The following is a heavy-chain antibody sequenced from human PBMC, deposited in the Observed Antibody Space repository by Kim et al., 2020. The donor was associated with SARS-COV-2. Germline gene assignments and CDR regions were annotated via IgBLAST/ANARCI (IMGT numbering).Heavy chain of an antibody. V-gene: IGHV3-48*02. CDR1: GFTFSSYS. Sequence: GGSLRLSCAASGFTFSSYSMNWVRQAPGKGLEWVSYISSSSSTIYYADSVKGRFTISRDNAKNSLYLQMNSLRDEDTAVYYCARGMKFARSWYGGYFDYWGQGTLVTVSS. J-gene: IGHJ4*02. D-gene: IGHD6-13*01. CDR3: ARGMKFARSWYGGYFDY. CDR2: ISSSSSTI.